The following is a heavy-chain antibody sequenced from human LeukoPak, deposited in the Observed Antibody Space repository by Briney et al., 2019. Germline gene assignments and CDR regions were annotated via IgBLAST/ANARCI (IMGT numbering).Heavy chain of an antibody. J-gene: IGHJ3*02. Sequence: GGSLKISCKGSGYSFTSYWIGWVRQMPGKGLEWMGIIYPGDSDTRYSPSFQGQVTISADKSISTAYLQWSSLKASDTAMYYCARLGYSYAGRNAFDIWGQGTMVTVSS. CDR3: ARLGYSYAGRNAFDI. CDR2: IYPGDSDT. V-gene: IGHV5-51*01. CDR1: GYSFTSYW. D-gene: IGHD5-18*01.